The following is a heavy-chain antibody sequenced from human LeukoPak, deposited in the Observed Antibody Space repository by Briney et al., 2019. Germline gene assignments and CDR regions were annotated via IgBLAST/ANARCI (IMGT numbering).Heavy chain of an antibody. D-gene: IGHD6-19*01. V-gene: IGHV1-18*01. CDR2: ISAYNGNT. CDR3: ARDMSSSGFGDY. CDR1: GGTFSSYA. J-gene: IGHJ4*02. Sequence: ASVKVSCKASGGTFSSYAISWVRQAPGQGLEWMGWISAYNGNTNYAQKLQGRVTMTTDTSTSTAYMELRSLRSDDTAVYYCARDMSSSGFGDYWGQGTLVTVSS.